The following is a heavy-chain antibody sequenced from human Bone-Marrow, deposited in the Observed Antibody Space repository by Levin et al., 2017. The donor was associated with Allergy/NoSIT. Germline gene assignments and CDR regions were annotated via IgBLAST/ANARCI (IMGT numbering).Heavy chain of an antibody. Sequence: GESLKISCAASGFTFDDYAMHWVRQAPGKGLEWVSLISWDGGSTYYADSVKGRFTISRDNSKNSLYLQMNSLRAEDTALYYCAKDLIFGVAKAGYYGMDVWGQGTTVTVSS. CDR2: ISWDGGST. J-gene: IGHJ6*02. V-gene: IGHV3-43D*04. D-gene: IGHD3-3*01. CDR1: GFTFDDYA. CDR3: AKDLIFGVAKAGYYGMDV.